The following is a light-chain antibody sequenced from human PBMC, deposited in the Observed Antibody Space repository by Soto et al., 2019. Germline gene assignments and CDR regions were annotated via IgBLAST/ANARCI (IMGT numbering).Light chain of an antibody. CDR3: SSYTSSSTRV. CDR1: SSDVGGYNY. V-gene: IGLV2-14*01. Sequence: QSVLTQPASVSGSPGQSITISCTGTSSDVGGYNYVSWYQQHPGKPPKLMLYEVSNRPSGVSHRFSGSKAGNTASLTICGLQAEDEAYYYCSSYTSSSTRVFGGGTKLTVL. J-gene: IGLJ3*02. CDR2: EVS.